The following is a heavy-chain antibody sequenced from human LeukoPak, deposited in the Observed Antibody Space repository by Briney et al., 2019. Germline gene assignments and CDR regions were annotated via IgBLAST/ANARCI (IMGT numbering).Heavy chain of an antibody. V-gene: IGHV5-51*01. D-gene: IGHD2-2*01. J-gene: IGHJ4*02. Sequence: GDSLKISCRGSGYSFTTYWIGWVRQMPGKGLEWMGIIYPGDSDTRYSPSFQGQVTMSADKSINTAYPQWSSLKASDTAMYYCARRQGCSSTSCPPDSWGQGTLVTVSS. CDR2: IYPGDSDT. CDR3: ARRQGCSSTSCPPDS. CDR1: GYSFTTYW.